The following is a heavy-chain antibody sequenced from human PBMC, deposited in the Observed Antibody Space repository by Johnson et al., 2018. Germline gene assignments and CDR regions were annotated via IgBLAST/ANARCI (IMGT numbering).Heavy chain of an antibody. CDR1: GYTFTSYA. J-gene: IGHJ3*02. V-gene: IGHV1-3*01. D-gene: IGHD3-10*01. CDR2: INAGNGNT. Sequence: QVQLVQSGAEVKKPGASVKVSCKASGYTFTSYAMHWVRQAPGQRLEWMGWINAGNGNTKYSQKFQGRVTITRDTSASTAYMELSSLRSEDTAVYYCARGLRFGDPNAFDIWGQGTMVTVSS. CDR3: ARGLRFGDPNAFDI.